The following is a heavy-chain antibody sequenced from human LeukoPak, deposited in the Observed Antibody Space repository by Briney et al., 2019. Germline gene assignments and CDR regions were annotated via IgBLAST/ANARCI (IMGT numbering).Heavy chain of an antibody. V-gene: IGHV1-8*01. CDR1: GYTFTSYD. CDR2: MNPNSGNT. D-gene: IGHD1-26*01. J-gene: IGHJ6*02. Sequence: ASVKVSCKASGYTFTSYDINWVRQATGQGLEWMGWMNPNSGNTGYAQKFQGRVTMTRNTSISTAYMELSSLRSEDTAVYYCAGKMGASTYYCYYGMDVWGQGTTVTVSS. CDR3: AGKMGASTYYCYYGMDV.